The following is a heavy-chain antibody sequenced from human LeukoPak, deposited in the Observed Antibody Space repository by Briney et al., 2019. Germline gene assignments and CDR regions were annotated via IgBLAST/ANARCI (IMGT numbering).Heavy chain of an antibody. CDR1: GGSFSGYY. J-gene: IGHJ4*02. CDR3: ARGRTSTIAARRHYYFDY. CDR2: INHSGST. V-gene: IGHV4-34*01. Sequence: SETLSLTCAVYGGSFSGYYWSWIRQPPGKGLEWIGEINHSGSTNYNPSLKSRVTISVDTSKNQFSLKLSSVTAADTAVYYCARGRTSTIAARRHYYFDYWGQGTLVTVSS. D-gene: IGHD6-6*01.